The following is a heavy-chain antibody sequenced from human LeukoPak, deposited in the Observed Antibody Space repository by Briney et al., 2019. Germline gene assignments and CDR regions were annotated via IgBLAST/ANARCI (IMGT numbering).Heavy chain of an antibody. CDR3: ARDYYMVRGVIANYFDY. J-gene: IGHJ4*02. CDR2: IWYDGSNK. D-gene: IGHD3-10*01. CDR1: GFTFSSYG. V-gene: IGHV3-33*01. Sequence: GGSLRLSCAAPGFTFSSYGMHWVRQAPGKGLEWVAVIWYDGSNKYYADSVKGRFTISRDNSKNTLYLQMNSLRAEDTAVYYCARDYYMVRGVIANYFDYWGQGTLVTVSS.